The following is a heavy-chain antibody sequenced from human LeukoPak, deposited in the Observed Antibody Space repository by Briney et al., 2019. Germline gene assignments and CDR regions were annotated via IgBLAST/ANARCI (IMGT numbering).Heavy chain of an antibody. CDR1: GFTFSSYW. CDR2: INSDGSST. D-gene: IGHD2-21*02. Sequence: GGSLRLSCAASGFTFSSYWMHWVRHAPGKGLVWVSRINSDGSSTTYADSVKGRFTISRDNAKNTLYLQMNSLRAEDTAVYYCARESAGDRWFDPWGQGILVTVSS. V-gene: IGHV3-74*01. J-gene: IGHJ5*02. CDR3: ARESAGDRWFDP.